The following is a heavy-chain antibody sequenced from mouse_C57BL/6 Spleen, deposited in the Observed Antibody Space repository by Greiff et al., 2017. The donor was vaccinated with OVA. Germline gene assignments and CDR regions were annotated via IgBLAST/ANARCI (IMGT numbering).Heavy chain of an antibody. D-gene: IGHD2-2*01. CDR1: GYTFTSYW. J-gene: IGHJ4*01. CDR3: ARLYYGYDGYAMDY. V-gene: IGHV1-52*01. CDR2: IDPSDSET. Sequence: QVQLQQPGAELVRPGSSVKLSCKASGYTFTSYWMHWVKQRPIQGLEWIGNIDPSDSETHYNQKFKDKATLTVDKSSSTAYMQLSSLTSEDSAVYYGARLYYGYDGYAMDYWGQGTSVTVSS.